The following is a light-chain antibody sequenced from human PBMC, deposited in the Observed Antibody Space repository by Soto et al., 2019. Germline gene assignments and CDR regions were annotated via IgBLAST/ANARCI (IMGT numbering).Light chain of an antibody. J-gene: IGKJ4*01. Sequence: EIVLTQSPGTLSLSPGERATLSCRASQSVSSSYLAWYQQKPGQAPRLLIYGASSRATGIPDRFSGSGSGTDFTLTIRRREPEDFAVYYCQQYGSSPTFGGGTKVEIK. V-gene: IGKV3-20*01. CDR3: QQYGSSPT. CDR1: QSVSSSY. CDR2: GAS.